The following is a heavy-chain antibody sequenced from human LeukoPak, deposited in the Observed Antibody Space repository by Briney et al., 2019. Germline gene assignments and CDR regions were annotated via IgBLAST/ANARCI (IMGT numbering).Heavy chain of an antibody. J-gene: IGHJ3*02. V-gene: IGHV1-24*01. CDR2: FDPEDGET. D-gene: IGHD2-8*01. CDR1: GYTLTELP. Sequence: GSVKVSCKVSGYTLTELPMHWVRQAPGKGLEWMGGFDPEDGETIYAQKFQGRVTMTEDTSTDTAYMELSSLRSEDTAVYYCATPHVMVYARSAFDIWGQGTMVTVSS. CDR3: ATPHVMVYARSAFDI.